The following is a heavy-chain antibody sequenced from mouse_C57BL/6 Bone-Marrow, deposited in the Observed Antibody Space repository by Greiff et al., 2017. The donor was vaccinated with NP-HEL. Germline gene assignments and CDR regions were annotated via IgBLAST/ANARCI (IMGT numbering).Heavy chain of an antibody. D-gene: IGHD1-1*01. V-gene: IGHV1-64*01. CDR1: GYTFTSYW. J-gene: IGHJ1*03. CDR2: IHPNSGST. Sequence: QVQLQQPGAELVKPGASVKLSCKASGYTFTSYWMHWVKQRPGQGLEWIGMIHPNSGSTNYNEKFKSKATLTVDKSSSTAYMQLSSLTSEDSAVYYCARWFHYGSSWYFDVWGTGTTVTVSS. CDR3: ARWFHYGSSWYFDV.